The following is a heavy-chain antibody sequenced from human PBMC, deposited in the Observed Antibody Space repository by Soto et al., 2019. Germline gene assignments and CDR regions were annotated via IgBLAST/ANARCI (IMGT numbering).Heavy chain of an antibody. J-gene: IGHJ4*02. CDR2: ISGSGGST. CDR1: GFTFSSCA. V-gene: IGHV3-23*01. Sequence: GGSLRLSCAASGFTFSSCAMNWVRQAPGKGLEWVSVISGSGGSTYYADSVKGRFSISRDNSKNTLYLQMNSLRAEDTAVYYCARRGPGTYFDYWGQGTLVTVSS. D-gene: IGHD6-13*01. CDR3: ARRGPGTYFDY.